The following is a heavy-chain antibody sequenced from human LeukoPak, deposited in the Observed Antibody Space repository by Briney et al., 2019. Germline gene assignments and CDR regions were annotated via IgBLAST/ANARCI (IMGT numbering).Heavy chain of an antibody. J-gene: IGHJ5*01. CDR1: GFSLSTSGVG. D-gene: IGHD6-13*01. V-gene: IGHV2-5*02. CDR2: IYWDDDK. Sequence: SGPTLVKPTQTLTLTCTFSGFSLSTSGVGVGWIRQPPGKALEWLAVIYWDDDKHYSPSLKSSLTITEDTSKNQVVLKMTNMDPVDTATYYCAHTRRGQQLGYNWLDSWGQGTLVTVSS. CDR3: AHTRRGQQLGYNWLDS.